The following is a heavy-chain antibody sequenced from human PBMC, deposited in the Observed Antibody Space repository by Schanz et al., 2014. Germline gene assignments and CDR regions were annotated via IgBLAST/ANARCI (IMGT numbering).Heavy chain of an antibody. D-gene: IGHD2-8*02. CDR2: ISYDGNNE. V-gene: IGHV3-30*18. J-gene: IGHJ4*02. CDR1: GFTFSSYG. Sequence: QVQLVESGGGVVQPGRSRRLSCEASGFTFSSYGMHWVRQAPGKGLEWVAVISYDGNNEDYADSVKGRFSISRDNSQNTLYLQMDSLRPEDTAVYFCAKDTGYCHGGACYCFAYWGLGILVTVSS. CDR3: AKDTGYCHGGACYCFAY.